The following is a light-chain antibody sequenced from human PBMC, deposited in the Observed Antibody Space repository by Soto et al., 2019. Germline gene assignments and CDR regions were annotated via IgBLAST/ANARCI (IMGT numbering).Light chain of an antibody. J-gene: IGKJ1*01. V-gene: IGKV1-5*03. CDR3: QQYNSYWT. CDR2: KAS. Sequence: DIQMTQXPSTLSASVGDRVTITCRASQSISSWLAWYQQKPGKAPKLLIYKASSLESRVPSRFSGSGSGTEFTLTISSLQPDDSATYYCQQYNSYWTFGQGTKVEIK. CDR1: QSISSW.